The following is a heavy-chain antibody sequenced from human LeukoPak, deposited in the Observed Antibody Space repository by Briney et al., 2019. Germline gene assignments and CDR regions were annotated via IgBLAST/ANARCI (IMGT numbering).Heavy chain of an antibody. CDR1: GFTFSSYS. CDR2: ISSGSSYI. CDR3: ARDLRYSYMTARSIGNYWYFDL. J-gene: IGHJ2*01. Sequence: PGGSLRLSCAASGFTFSSYSMNWVRQAPGKGLEWVSSISSGSSYIYYADSVKGRFTISRDNAKNSLYLQMNSLRAEDTAVYYCARDLRYSYMTARSIGNYWYFDLWGRGTLVTVSS. V-gene: IGHV3-21*01. D-gene: IGHD3-9*01.